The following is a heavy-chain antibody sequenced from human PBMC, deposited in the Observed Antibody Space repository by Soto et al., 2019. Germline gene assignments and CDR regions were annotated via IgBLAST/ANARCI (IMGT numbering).Heavy chain of an antibody. CDR3: ARYCSSVSCYDEI. D-gene: IGHD2-15*01. J-gene: IGHJ3*02. V-gene: IGHV1-2*02. CDR2: INPNSGST. Sequence: ASVKVSCKASGYTFTGYYIHWVRQAPGQGLEWMGWINPNSGSTNYAQKFQGRVTMTKDTSISTTYMDLSRLRSDDTAVYYCARYCSSVSCYDEIWGQGTMVTVSS. CDR1: GYTFTGYY.